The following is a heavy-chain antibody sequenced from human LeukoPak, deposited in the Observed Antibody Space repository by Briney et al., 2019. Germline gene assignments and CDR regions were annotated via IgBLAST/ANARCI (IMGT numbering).Heavy chain of an antibody. D-gene: IGHD3-16*01. CDR2: IYYSGST. CDR1: GGSFSGYY. V-gene: IGHV4-59*01. CDR3: ARETSQKGAHYMDV. J-gene: IGHJ6*03. Sequence: PSETLSLTCAVYGGSFSGYYWSWIRQPPGKGLEWIGYIYYSGSTNYNPSLKSRVTISVDTSKNQFSLKLSSVTAADRAVYYCARETSQKGAHYMDVWGKGTTVTISS.